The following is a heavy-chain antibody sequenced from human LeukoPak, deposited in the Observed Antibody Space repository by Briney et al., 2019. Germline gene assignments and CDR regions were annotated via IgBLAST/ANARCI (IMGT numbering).Heavy chain of an antibody. CDR1: GGSFSGYY. J-gene: IGHJ4*02. CDR3: ARGDGQVGRYFDY. Sequence: SETLSLTCAVYGGSFSGYYWSWIRQPPGKGLEWIGEINHSGSTNYNPSLKSRVTLSVDTSKNQFSLKLSSVTAADTAVYYCARGDGQVGRYFDYWGQGTLVTVSS. D-gene: IGHD5-24*01. V-gene: IGHV4-34*01. CDR2: INHSGST.